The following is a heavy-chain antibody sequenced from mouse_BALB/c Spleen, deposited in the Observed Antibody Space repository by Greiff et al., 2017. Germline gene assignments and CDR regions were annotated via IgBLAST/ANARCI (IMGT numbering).Heavy chain of an antibody. CDR1: GYSITSDYA. D-gene: IGHD2-4*01. V-gene: IGHV3-2*02. Sequence: EVKLQESGPGLVKPSQSLSLTCTVTGYSITSDYAWNWIRQFPGNKLEWMGYISYSGSTSYNPSLKSRISITRDTSKNQFFLQLNSVTTEDTATYYCAGLRFAYWGQGTLVTVSA. CDR3: AGLRFAY. J-gene: IGHJ3*01. CDR2: ISYSGST.